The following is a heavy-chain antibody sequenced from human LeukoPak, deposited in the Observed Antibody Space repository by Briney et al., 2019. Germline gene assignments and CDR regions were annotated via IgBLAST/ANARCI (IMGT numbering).Heavy chain of an antibody. CDR1: GFSFSAYS. V-gene: IGHV3-48*01. Sequence: GGSLRLSCAASGFSFSAYSMNWVRQAPGKGLEWVSYITRSSSPIYYADSVRGRFTISRDNAKNSLYLQMNGLRAEDTAVYYCTRDPNALDFWGQGTLVTVSS. CDR3: TRDPNALDF. J-gene: IGHJ4*02. CDR2: ITRSSSPI.